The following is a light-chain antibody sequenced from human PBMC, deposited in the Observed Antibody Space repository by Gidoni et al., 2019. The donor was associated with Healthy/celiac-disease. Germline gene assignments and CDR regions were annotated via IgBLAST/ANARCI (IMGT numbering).Light chain of an antibody. CDR2: WAS. CDR1: QSVLYSSNNKNY. CDR3: QQYYSTPPYS. V-gene: IGKV4-1*01. Sequence: DIVMTKSPDSLGGSLGERATINCKSSQSVLYSSNNKNYLAWYQQKPGQPPKLLIYWASTRESGVPDRFSGSGSGTDFTLTISSLQAEDVAVYYCQQYYSTPPYSFGQGTKLEIK. J-gene: IGKJ2*03.